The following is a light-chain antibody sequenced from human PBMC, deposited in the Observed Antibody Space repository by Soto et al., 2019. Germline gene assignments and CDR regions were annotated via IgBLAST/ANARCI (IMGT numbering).Light chain of an antibody. CDR3: QQANSLPLT. CDR1: QDINSW. V-gene: IGKV1-12*01. Sequence: DIQMTQSPSSVSASVGDRVTIACRASQDINSWLAWYQQRPGKAPKLLIYAASNLYSGVPSRFSGSGSGTDFTLTISSLQPEDFATYYCQQANSLPLTFGGGTKVDIK. CDR2: AAS. J-gene: IGKJ4*01.